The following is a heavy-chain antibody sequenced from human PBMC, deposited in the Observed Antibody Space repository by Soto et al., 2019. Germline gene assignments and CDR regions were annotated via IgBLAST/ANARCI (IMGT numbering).Heavy chain of an antibody. CDR1: GCKFTAYY. J-gene: IGHJ4*02. Sequence: GAAVKVSCKACGCKFTAYYLHWVRQAPGQGLEWIGWINGNTGDTSFARKFQGWVTLTMNASITTAYLDLSRLKSDDTALYYCARFSSSSGFDFWGPGSLVTVSS. CDR2: INGNTGDT. D-gene: IGHD2-2*01. CDR3: ARFSSSSGFDF. V-gene: IGHV1-2*04.